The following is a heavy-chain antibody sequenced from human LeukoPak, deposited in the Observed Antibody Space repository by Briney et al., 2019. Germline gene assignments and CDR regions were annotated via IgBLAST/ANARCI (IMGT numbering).Heavy chain of an antibody. D-gene: IGHD6-13*01. CDR2: IWYDGSNK. Sequence: GRSLRLSCAASGFTFSSYGMHWVRQAPGKGLEWVAVIWYDGSNKYYADSVKGRFTISRDNSKNTLYLQMNSLRAEDTAVYYCARDPARAAGTFYFDYWGQGTQVTVSS. CDR3: ARDPARAAGTFYFDY. J-gene: IGHJ4*02. CDR1: GFTFSSYG. V-gene: IGHV3-33*01.